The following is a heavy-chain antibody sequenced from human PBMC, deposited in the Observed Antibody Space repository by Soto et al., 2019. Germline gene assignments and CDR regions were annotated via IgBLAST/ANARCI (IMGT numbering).Heavy chain of an antibody. CDR1: GGTFSSYT. CDR3: ARAVRYCSGGSCYSLDYYYYYMDV. V-gene: IGHV1-8*02. J-gene: IGHJ6*03. D-gene: IGHD2-15*01. Sequence: ASVKVSCKASGGTFSSYTINWVRQATGQGLEWMGWKNPNSGSTGYAQKFQGRVIMTRNTSISTAYMELSSLRSEDTAVYYCARAVRYCSGGSCYSLDYYYYYMDVWGKGTTVTVSS. CDR2: KNPNSGST.